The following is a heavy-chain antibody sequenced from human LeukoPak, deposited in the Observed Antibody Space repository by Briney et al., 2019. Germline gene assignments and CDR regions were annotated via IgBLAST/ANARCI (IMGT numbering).Heavy chain of an antibody. D-gene: IGHD3-22*01. CDR1: GFIFSSAA. V-gene: IGHV3-23*01. CDR2: ITGSDDRT. Sequence: GGSLSLSCAASGFIFSSAAMTWVRQAPGKGLEWVSTITGSDDRTYYGDSVKGRFTISRDYSKNTLHLQMNSLRVEDTAIYYCAKGPQLNSGYHPNYWGQGILVTVSS. J-gene: IGHJ4*02. CDR3: AKGPQLNSGYHPNY.